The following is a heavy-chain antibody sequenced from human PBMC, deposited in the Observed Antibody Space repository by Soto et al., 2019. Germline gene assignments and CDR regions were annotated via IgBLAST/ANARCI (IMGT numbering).Heavy chain of an antibody. D-gene: IGHD5-18*01. CDR2: IVPIFGTA. Sequence: ASVKVSCKASGGTFSSYAIRWVRQAPGQGLEWMGGIVPIFGTANYAQKFQGRVTITADESTSTAYMDLSSLRSEDTAVYYCARGRGYSYGYSDYYYGMDVWGQGTTVTVSS. CDR3: ARGRGYSYGYSDYYYGMDV. J-gene: IGHJ6*02. CDR1: GGTFSSYA. V-gene: IGHV1-69*13.